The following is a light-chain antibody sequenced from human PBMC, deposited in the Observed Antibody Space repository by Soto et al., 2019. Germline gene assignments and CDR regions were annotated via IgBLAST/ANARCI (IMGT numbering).Light chain of an antibody. CDR1: QRVNNY. Sequence: DVQMTQTPSSLSASVGDRVTITCRASQRVNNYLNWYQHKPGKAPKLLIHAASSLQTGVPPRFGGSASGTNVTLAISGLQAEDFAVYYCQQRSNWLTFGGGTKVDIK. J-gene: IGKJ4*01. V-gene: IGKV1-39*01. CDR2: AAS. CDR3: QQRSNWLT.